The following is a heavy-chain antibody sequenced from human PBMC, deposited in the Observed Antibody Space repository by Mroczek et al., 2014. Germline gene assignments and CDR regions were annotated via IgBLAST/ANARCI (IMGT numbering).Heavy chain of an antibody. J-gene: IGHJ6*02. CDR1: GFTFSSFT. D-gene: IGHD4-17*01. V-gene: IGHV3-21*01. CDR3: ARVTPILYDYGDYAPGYHYAMDV. CDR2: ISNSGAHI. Sequence: VQLQESGGGLVHPGGSLRLSCTASGFTFSSFTMLWVRQAPGKGLEWVASISNSGAHIYYADSLKGRFTISRDNAENALYLQMNSLRAEDTAVYYCARVTPILYDYGDYAPGYHYAMDVWGQGTTVIVSS.